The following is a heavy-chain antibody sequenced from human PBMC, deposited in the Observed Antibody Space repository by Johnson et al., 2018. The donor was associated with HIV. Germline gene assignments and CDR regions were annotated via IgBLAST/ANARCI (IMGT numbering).Heavy chain of an antibody. CDR1: GFTVSSNY. V-gene: IGHV3-11*04. Sequence: VQLVESGGGLVQPGGSLRLSCAASGFTVSSNYMSWIRQAPGKGLEWVSYISSRGSTIYYADSVKGRFTISRDNSKNTLYLQMNSLRAEDTAVYYCAKDFGYPRPRDAFDIWGQGTMVTVSS. CDR3: AKDFGYPRPRDAFDI. D-gene: IGHD5-12*01. CDR2: ISSRGSTI. J-gene: IGHJ3*02.